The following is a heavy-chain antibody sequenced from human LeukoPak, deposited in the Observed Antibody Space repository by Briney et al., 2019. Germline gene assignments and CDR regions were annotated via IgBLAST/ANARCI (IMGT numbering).Heavy chain of an antibody. Sequence: PSETLSLTCTVSGGSISSSSYYWGWIRQPPGKGLEWIGSIYYSGSTYYNPSLKSRVTISVDTSKNQFSLKLSSVTAADTAVYYCARSRITMIYYYYMDVWGKGTTVTISS. V-gene: IGHV4-39*01. D-gene: IGHD3-22*01. CDR1: GGSISSSSYY. J-gene: IGHJ6*03. CDR2: IYYSGST. CDR3: ARSRITMIYYYYMDV.